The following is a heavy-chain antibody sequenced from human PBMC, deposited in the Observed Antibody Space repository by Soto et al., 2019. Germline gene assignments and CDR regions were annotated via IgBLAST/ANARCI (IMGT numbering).Heavy chain of an antibody. Sequence: EVQLVESGGGLVQPGGSLRLSCEASGFTSLNYFMHWVRQAPGKGLVWVSRINSDGSLTTYADSVKGRFNISRDNAKNTLSLQMNSLTAEDTAVYYFARAPEYPKSGGLDYWGRGTLVTVSS. D-gene: IGHD2-2*01. V-gene: IGHV3-74*01. J-gene: IGHJ4*02. CDR2: INSDGSLT. CDR3: ARAPEYPKSGGLDY. CDR1: GFTSLNYF.